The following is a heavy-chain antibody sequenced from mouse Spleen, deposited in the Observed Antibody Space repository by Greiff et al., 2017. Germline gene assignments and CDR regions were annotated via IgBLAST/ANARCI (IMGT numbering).Heavy chain of an antibody. V-gene: IGHV2-4*02. D-gene: IGHD1-1*01. Sequence: VKLVESGPGLVQPSQSLSITCTVSGFSLTSYGVHWVRQPPGKGLEWLGVIWSGGSTDYNAAFISRLSISKDNSKSQVFFKMNSLQADDTAIYYCARNWDYYGRAGYFDVWGAGTTVTVSS. J-gene: IGHJ1*01. CDR1: GFSLTSYG. CDR3: ARNWDYYGRAGYFDV. CDR2: IWSGGST.